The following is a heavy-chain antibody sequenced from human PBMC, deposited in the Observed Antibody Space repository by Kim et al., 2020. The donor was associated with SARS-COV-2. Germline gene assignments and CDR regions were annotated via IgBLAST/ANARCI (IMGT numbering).Heavy chain of an antibody. CDR1: GFTFSSYA. Sequence: GGSLRLSCAASGFTFSSYAMHWVRQAPGKGLEWVAVISYDGSNKYYADSVKGRFTISRDNSKNTLYLQMNSLRAEDTAVYYCARDRSGSSWYVDYWGQGT. V-gene: IGHV3-30*04. D-gene: IGHD6-13*01. CDR3: ARDRSGSSWYVDY. CDR2: ISYDGSNK. J-gene: IGHJ4*02.